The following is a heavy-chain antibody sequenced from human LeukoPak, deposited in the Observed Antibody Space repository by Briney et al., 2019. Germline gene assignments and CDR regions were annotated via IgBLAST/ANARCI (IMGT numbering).Heavy chain of an antibody. J-gene: IGHJ6*03. CDR1: GGSISSYY. CDR2: IYYSGST. CDR3: AGTYYGFWSGYYPHYYYYYMDA. D-gene: IGHD3-3*01. Sequence: PSETLSLTCTVSGGSISSYYWSWIRQPPGKGLEWIGYIYYSGSTNYNPSLKSRVTISVDTSKNQFSLKLSSVTAADTAVYYCAGTYYGFWSGYYPHYYYYYMDAWGKGTTVTV. V-gene: IGHV4-59*01.